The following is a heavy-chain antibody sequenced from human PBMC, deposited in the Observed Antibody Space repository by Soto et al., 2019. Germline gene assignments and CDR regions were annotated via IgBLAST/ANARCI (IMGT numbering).Heavy chain of an antibody. CDR3: ARVGGNYPFDY. CDR2: IYYSEST. J-gene: IGHJ4*02. CDR1: GGSISSGYYF. V-gene: IGHV4-30-4*01. D-gene: IGHD1-26*01. Sequence: SETLSLTCPVSGGSISSGYYFWSWIRQPPGKGLEWIGYIYYSESTYYNPSLKSRLTISLDTSKKQFSLKLSSVTAADTAVYYCARVGGNYPFDYWGQGTLVTVSS.